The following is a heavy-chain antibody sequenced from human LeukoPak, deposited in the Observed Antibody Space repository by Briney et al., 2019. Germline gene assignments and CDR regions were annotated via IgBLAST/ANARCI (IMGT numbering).Heavy chain of an antibody. D-gene: IGHD3-10*01. CDR3: AKDSDSGKFDY. CDR1: GFTFSSHV. J-gene: IGHJ4*02. CDR2: ISGSGGST. Sequence: GGSLRLSCAASGFTFSSHVMSWVRQAPGKGLEWVSAISGSGGSTYYADSVKGRFTISRDNSKNTLYLQMNSLRAEDTAVYYCAKDSDSGKFDYWGQGTLVTVSS. V-gene: IGHV3-23*01.